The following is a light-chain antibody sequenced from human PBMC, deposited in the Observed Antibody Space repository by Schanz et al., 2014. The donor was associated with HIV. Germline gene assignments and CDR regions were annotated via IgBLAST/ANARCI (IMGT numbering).Light chain of an antibody. V-gene: IGKV1-9*01. J-gene: IGKJ5*01. Sequence: DIQMTQSPSTLSASVGDRVTITCRASQAFGTYLAWYQQKPGEAPNLLIYATSTLQNGVPSRFSGRGSGTSFTLTISSLQPEDFATYYCQHYDDLPYAFGQGTRVEIK. CDR3: QHYDDLPYA. CDR2: ATS. CDR1: QAFGTY.